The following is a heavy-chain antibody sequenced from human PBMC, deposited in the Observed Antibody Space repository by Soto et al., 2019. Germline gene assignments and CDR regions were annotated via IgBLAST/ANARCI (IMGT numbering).Heavy chain of an antibody. D-gene: IGHD2-8*01. CDR2: IIPVVGTT. CDR1: GDTFTTNS. CDR3: ARGLLYATTDFDY. J-gene: IGHJ4*02. Sequence: QVQLVQSGAEVKKPGSSVKVSCKASGDTFTTNSLNWVRQAPGQGLEWMGGIIPVVGTTKYAQKYQDRVTITGDKSTNTAYVELSSLRSDDTAVYYCARGLLYATTDFDYWGQGTPVTVSS. V-gene: IGHV1-69*06.